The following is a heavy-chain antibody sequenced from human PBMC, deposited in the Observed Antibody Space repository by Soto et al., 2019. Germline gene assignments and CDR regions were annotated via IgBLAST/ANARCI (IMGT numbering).Heavy chain of an antibody. CDR1: GFTFSSYW. J-gene: IGHJ6*02. CDR2: INSDGSST. V-gene: IGHV3-74*01. Sequence: GGSLRLSCAASGFTFSSYWMHWFRQAPGKGLVWVSRINSDGSSTSYADSVKGRFTISRDNAKNTLYLQMNSLRAEDTAVYYCARADGTIPVEYYYYGMDVWGQGTTVTVS. D-gene: IGHD1-1*01. CDR3: ARADGTIPVEYYYYGMDV.